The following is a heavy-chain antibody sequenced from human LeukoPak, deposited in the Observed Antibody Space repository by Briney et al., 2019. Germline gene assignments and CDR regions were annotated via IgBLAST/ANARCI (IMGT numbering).Heavy chain of an antibody. D-gene: IGHD1-1*01. J-gene: IGHJ4*02. CDR1: GFTFSDYY. V-gene: IGHV3-11*01. CDR2: ISNSGSTI. CDR3: ARENEGSDY. Sequence: PGGSLRLSCAASGFTFSDYYMSWIRQAPGKGLEWVSYISNSGSTIYYADSVRGRFSISRDNAKNSLFPQMNSLRAEDTAVYYCARENEGSDYWGQGTLVTVSS.